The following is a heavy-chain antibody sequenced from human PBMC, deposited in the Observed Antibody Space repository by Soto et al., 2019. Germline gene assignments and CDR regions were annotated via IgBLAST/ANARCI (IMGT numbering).Heavy chain of an antibody. J-gene: IGHJ6*02. Sequence: QVQLVESGGGVVQPGRSLRLSCAASGFTFSSYAMHWVRQAPGKGREWVAVISSDGSNKYYADSVKGRFTISRDNSKNTLYLQMNSLRAEDTAVYYCARDHYSGSGSYYFYGMDVWGQGTTVTVSS. CDR1: GFTFSSYA. D-gene: IGHD3-10*01. CDR3: ARDHYSGSGSYYFYGMDV. V-gene: IGHV3-30-3*01. CDR2: ISSDGSNK.